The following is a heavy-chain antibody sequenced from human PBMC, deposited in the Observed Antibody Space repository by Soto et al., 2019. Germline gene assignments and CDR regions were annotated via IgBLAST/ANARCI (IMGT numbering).Heavy chain of an antibody. CDR1: GGTFSSYA. Sequence: QVQLVQSGAEVKKPGSSVKVSCKASGGTFSSYAISWVRQAPGQGLEWMGGLIPIFGTANYAQKFQGRVTITADESTSTAYMELSSLRSEDTAVYYCAREGSCSGGSCYSGYYYGMDVCGHGTTVTVSS. CDR2: LIPIFGTA. D-gene: IGHD2-15*01. J-gene: IGHJ6*02. CDR3: AREGSCSGGSCYSGYYYGMDV. V-gene: IGHV1-69*01.